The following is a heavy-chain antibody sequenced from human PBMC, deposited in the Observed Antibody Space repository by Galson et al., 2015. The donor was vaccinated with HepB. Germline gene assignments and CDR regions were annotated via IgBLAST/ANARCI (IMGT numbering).Heavy chain of an antibody. J-gene: IGHJ6*03. V-gene: IGHV1-69*04. CDR2: IIPILGIA. D-gene: IGHD1-1*01. CDR1: GGTFSSYA. Sequence: SVKVSCKASGGTFSSYAISWVRQAPGQGLEWMGRIIPILGIANYAQKFQGRVTITADKSTSTAYMELSSLRSEDTAVYYCARGENNWNDDYYYMDVWGKGTTVTVSS. CDR3: ARGENNWNDDYYYMDV.